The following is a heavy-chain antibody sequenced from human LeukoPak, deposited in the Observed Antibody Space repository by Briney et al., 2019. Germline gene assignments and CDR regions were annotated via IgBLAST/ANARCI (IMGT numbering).Heavy chain of an antibody. V-gene: IGHV4-30-4*01. Sequence: KASQTLSLTCTVSGGSISSGDYYWSWIRQPPGRGLEWIGYIYYSGSTYYNPSLKSRVTISVDTSKNQFSLKLSSVTAADTAVYYCARPRKGGGSGSQGAFDIWGQGTMVTVSS. CDR1: GGSISSGDYY. CDR3: ARPRKGGGSGSQGAFDI. D-gene: IGHD2-15*01. CDR2: IYYSGST. J-gene: IGHJ3*02.